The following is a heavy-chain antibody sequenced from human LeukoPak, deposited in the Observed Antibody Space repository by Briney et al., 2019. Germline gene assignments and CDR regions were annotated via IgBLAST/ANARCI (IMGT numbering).Heavy chain of an antibody. V-gene: IGHV1-2*02. J-gene: IGHJ4*03. D-gene: IGHD4-23*01. CDR1: GYTFTGYY. Sequence: GASVKVSCKTSGYTFTGYYMHWVRQAPGQGLEWMGWINPNSGGTNYAQNFQGRVTMTRDTSISTAYMELSRLTSDDTAVYYCARAQYRGNPMLIDYWGQGTLVTVSS. CDR3: ARAQYRGNPMLIDY. CDR2: INPNSGGT.